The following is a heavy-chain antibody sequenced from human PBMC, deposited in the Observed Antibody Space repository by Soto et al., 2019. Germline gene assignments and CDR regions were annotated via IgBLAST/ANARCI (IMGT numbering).Heavy chain of an antibody. J-gene: IGHJ3*02. D-gene: IGHD3-3*01. V-gene: IGHV1-2*02. CDR1: GYPVTAYY. CDR3: AGGGGVGVAGSAAFDM. Sequence: QLHLVQSGAVVKKPGASVTVSCSASGYPVTAYYMHWVRQAPGRGLEWMGGINPATGAAKYTQTFRGVVTMTRASFTSAVFMELSGLTSEATAVFYGAGGGGVGVAGSAAFDMWGQGTLVTVSS. CDR2: INPATGAA.